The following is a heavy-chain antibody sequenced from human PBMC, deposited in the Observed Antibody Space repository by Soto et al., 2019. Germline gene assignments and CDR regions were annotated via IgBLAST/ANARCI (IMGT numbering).Heavy chain of an antibody. D-gene: IGHD3-3*01. CDR2: ISWNSGNI. J-gene: IGHJ4*02. V-gene: IGHV3-9*01. CDR1: GFTFDNYA. CDR3: AKSLKIFGLATTRSGPLDS. Sequence: EVHLMESGGGWVQPGRSLRLSCAASGFTFDNYAMHWVRQAPGKGLEWVSGISWNSGNIGYAGSVKGRFTIARDNAKTSLYLEMNSLRAEDTALYYCAKSLKIFGLATTRSGPLDSWGQGALVTVSS.